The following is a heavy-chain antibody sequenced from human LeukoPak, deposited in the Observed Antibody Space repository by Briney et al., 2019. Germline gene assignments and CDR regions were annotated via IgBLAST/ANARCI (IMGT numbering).Heavy chain of an antibody. CDR3: AREAGLRYAVT. CDR1: GGTFSSYA. Sequence: GASVKVSCKTSGGTFSSYAISWVRQAPGQGLEWMGGIIPIFGTANYAQKFQGRVTITADESTSTAYMELSSLRSEDTAVYYCAREAGLRYAVTWGQGTLVTVPS. D-gene: IGHD3-9*01. V-gene: IGHV1-69*13. J-gene: IGHJ5*02. CDR2: IIPIFGTA.